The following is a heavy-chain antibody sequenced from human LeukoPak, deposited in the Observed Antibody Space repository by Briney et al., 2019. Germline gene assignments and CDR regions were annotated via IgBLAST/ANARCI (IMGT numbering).Heavy chain of an antibody. J-gene: IGHJ4*02. CDR2: IKEDGSEK. Sequence: PRGSLRLSCAAPGFTFSNYWMSWVRQAPGKGLEWVANIKEDGSEKNYVDSVKGRFTISRDNAKKSLYLQMNSLRAEDTAVYYCARDPVETTMLNFDSWGQGTLVTVSS. V-gene: IGHV3-7*03. CDR1: GFTFSNYW. CDR3: ARDPVETTMLNFDS. D-gene: IGHD5-18*01.